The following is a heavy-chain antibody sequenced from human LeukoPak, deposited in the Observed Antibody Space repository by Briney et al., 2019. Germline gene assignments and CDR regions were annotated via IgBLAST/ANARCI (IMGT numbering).Heavy chain of an antibody. CDR3: ARGILTGYPRDYFDY. CDR2: IYHSGST. Sequence: SETLSLTCAASGGSISSGGYSWSWIRQPPGKGLEWIGYIYHSGSTYYNPSLKSRVTISVDRSKNQFSLKLSSVTAADTAVYYCARGILTGYPRDYFDYWGQGTLVTVSS. V-gene: IGHV4-30-2*01. J-gene: IGHJ4*02. D-gene: IGHD3-9*01. CDR1: GGSISSGGYS.